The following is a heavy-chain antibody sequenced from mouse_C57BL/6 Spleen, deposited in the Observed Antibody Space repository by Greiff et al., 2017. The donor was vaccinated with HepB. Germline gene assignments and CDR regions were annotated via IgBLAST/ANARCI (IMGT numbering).Heavy chain of an antibody. V-gene: IGHV5-9-1*02. CDR2: ISSGGDYI. J-gene: IGHJ1*03. Sequence: EVHLVESGEGLVKPGGSLKLSCAASGFTFSSYAMSWVRQTPEKRLEWVAYISSGGDYIYYADTVKGRFTISRDNARNTLYLQMSSLKSEDTAMYYCTRVYYSNYDWYFDVWGTGTTVTVSS. CDR1: GFTFSSYA. D-gene: IGHD2-5*01. CDR3: TRVYYSNYDWYFDV.